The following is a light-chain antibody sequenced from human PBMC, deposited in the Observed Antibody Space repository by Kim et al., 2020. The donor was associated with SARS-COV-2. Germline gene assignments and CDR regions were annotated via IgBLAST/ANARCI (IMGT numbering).Light chain of an antibody. CDR1: QSVWYSGSKVNY. J-gene: IGKJ2*01. CDR2: WAS. V-gene: IGKV4-1*01. CDR3: QQDYSTYT. Sequence: ATINGKSGQSVWYSGSKVNYLAWYQQRPGQPPKLLIYWASNRAAGVPERYSGSGSGTDFTLAISSLQAEDVAVYYCQQDYSTYTFGQGTKLEI.